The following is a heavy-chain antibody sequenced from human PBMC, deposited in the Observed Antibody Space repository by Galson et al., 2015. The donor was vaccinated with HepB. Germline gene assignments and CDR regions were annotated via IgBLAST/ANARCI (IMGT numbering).Heavy chain of an antibody. CDR2: IYPGDSDT. CDR3: ARAKYSSSWTTHGIDY. J-gene: IGHJ4*02. D-gene: IGHD6-13*01. V-gene: IGHV5-51*01. CDR1: GYSFTSYW. Sequence: QSGAEVKKPGESLKISCKGSGYSFTSYWIGWVRQMPGKGLEWMGIIYPGDSDTRYSPSFQGQVTISADKSISTAYLQWSSLKASDTAVYYCARAKYSSSWTTHGIDYWGQGTLVTVAS.